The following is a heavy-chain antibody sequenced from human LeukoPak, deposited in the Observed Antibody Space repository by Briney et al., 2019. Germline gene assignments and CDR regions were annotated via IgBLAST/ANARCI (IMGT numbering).Heavy chain of an antibody. CDR1: GFTFSDHY. D-gene: IGHD1-7*01. J-gene: IGHJ4*02. CDR2: IRNKANSYTT. Sequence: GGSLRLSCAASGFTFSDHYMDWVRQAPGKGLEWVGRIRNKANSYTTEYAASVKGRFTFSRDDSKNSLSLQMNSLKTEDTALYFCTRVHTLNGTTFDYWGQGALVTVSS. CDR3: TRVHTLNGTTFDY. V-gene: IGHV3-72*01.